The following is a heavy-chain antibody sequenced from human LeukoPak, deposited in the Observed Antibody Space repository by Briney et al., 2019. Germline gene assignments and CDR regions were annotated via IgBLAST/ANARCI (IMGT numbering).Heavy chain of an antibody. CDR3: AKDIVVVPAPVGYFDL. Sequence: GGSLRLSCAASGFTFSSYGMHWVRQAPGKGLEWVAVISYDGSNKYYADSVKGRFTISRDNSKNTLYLQMNSLRAEDTAVYYCAKDIVVVPAPVGYFDLWGRGTLVTVSS. V-gene: IGHV3-30*18. CDR1: GFTFSSYG. CDR2: ISYDGSNK. D-gene: IGHD2-2*01. J-gene: IGHJ2*01.